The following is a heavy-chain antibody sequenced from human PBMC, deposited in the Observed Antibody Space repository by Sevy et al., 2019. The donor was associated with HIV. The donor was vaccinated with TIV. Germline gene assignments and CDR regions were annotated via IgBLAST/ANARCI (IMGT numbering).Heavy chain of an antibody. D-gene: IGHD2-15*01. CDR2: ISSGSGTI. CDR1: GFNFRNYS. CDR3: ARPYCSGDDCYSELDY. J-gene: IGHJ4*02. V-gene: IGHV3-48*02. Sequence: GGSLRLSCAASGFNFRNYSMTWVRQAPGKGLDWVSYISSGSGTIHYADSVKDRFTISRDNAKNSPFLQMNSLRDEDTAIYYCARPYCSGDDCYSELDYWGQGILVTVSS.